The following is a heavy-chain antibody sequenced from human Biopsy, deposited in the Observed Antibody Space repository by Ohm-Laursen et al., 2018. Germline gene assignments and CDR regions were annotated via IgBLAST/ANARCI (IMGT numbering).Heavy chain of an antibody. CDR3: TRDIGPWGDYSFEY. V-gene: IGHV1-46*01. CDR2: INPSGGTV. CDR1: GYVFINYL. Sequence: GASVTVSCKASGYVFINYLVHWVRQAPGQGLEWMGKINPSGGTVAYAHKFQGRVSMTRDTSTSTIYMDLSSLRSEDTALYYCTRDIGPWGDYSFEYWGQGTLVTVSS. J-gene: IGHJ4*02. D-gene: IGHD4-11*01.